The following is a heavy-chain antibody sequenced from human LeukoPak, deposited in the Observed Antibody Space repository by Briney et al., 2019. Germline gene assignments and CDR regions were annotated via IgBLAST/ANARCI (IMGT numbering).Heavy chain of an antibody. Sequence: GASVKVSCKASGYTFTGYYMHWVRQAPGQGLEWMGWINPNSGGTNYAQKFQGRVTMTRDTSISTAYMELSRLRSDDTAVYYCARDVDSSSWYAFDPWGQRTLVTVSS. V-gene: IGHV1-2*02. CDR2: INPNSGGT. CDR1: GYTFTGYY. J-gene: IGHJ5*02. D-gene: IGHD6-13*01. CDR3: ARDVDSSSWYAFDP.